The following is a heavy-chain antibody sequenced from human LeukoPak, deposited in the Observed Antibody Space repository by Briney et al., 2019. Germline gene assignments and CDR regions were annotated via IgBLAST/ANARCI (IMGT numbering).Heavy chain of an antibody. J-gene: IGHJ3*02. D-gene: IGHD4-17*01. Sequence: GGSLRLSCAASGFTVSSNYMSWVRQAPGKGLEWVSVIYSGGSTYYADSVKGRFTISRDNSKNTLYLQTNSLRAEDTAVYYCARLDYGDYVGAFDIWGQGTMVTVSS. CDR2: IYSGGST. CDR3: ARLDYGDYVGAFDI. V-gene: IGHV3-53*01. CDR1: GFTVSSNY.